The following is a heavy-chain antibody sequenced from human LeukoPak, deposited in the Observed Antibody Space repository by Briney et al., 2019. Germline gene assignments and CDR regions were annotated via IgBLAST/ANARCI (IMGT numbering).Heavy chain of an antibody. CDR3: ARVVAAAWPDP. J-gene: IGHJ5*02. CDR1: GVSISSYY. CDR2: IYYSGST. D-gene: IGHD6-13*01. V-gene: IGHV4-59*01. Sequence: SETLSLTCTVSGVSISSYYWSWIRKPPGKGLEWIGYIYYSGSTNYNPSLKSRVTISVDTSKNQFSLKLSSVTAADTAVYYCARVVAAAWPDPWGQGTLVTVSS.